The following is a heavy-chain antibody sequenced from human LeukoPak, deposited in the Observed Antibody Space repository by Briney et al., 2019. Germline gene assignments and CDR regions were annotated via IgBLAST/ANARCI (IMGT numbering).Heavy chain of an antibody. D-gene: IGHD3-3*01. Sequence: GGSLRLSCAASEFTFDDYGMSWVRQAPGKGLEWVSGINWNGGSTGYADSVKGRFTISRDNAKNSLYLQMNSLRAEDTALYYCARVRPNDFWSGYYVAIDYWGQGTLVTVSS. V-gene: IGHV3-20*04. J-gene: IGHJ4*02. CDR3: ARVRPNDFWSGYYVAIDY. CDR1: EFTFDDYG. CDR2: INWNGGST.